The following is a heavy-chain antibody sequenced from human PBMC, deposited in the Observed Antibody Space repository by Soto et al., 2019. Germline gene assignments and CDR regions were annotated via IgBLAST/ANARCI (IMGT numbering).Heavy chain of an antibody. CDR3: AKDTSSSPYYMDV. Sequence: EVQVLESGGGLVQPGGSLRLSCAASGFTFSNFAMSWVRHAPGKGLEWVSEISGSTGSTYYADSVKGRFTISRDNSKNTLHLQINILRAEDTAVYYCAKDTSSSPYYMDVWGKGTTVTVSS. J-gene: IGHJ6*03. V-gene: IGHV3-23*01. CDR2: ISGSTGST. CDR1: GFTFSNFA. D-gene: IGHD2-2*01.